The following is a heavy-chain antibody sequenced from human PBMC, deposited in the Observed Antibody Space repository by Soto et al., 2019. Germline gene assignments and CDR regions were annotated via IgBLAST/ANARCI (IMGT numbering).Heavy chain of an antibody. V-gene: IGHV3-21*01. D-gene: IGHD4-17*01. CDR3: ATTVTTSAFDI. J-gene: IGHJ3*02. CDR2: ISSSSSYI. Sequence: GGSLRLSCTASGFTFISYSMNWVRQAPGKGLEWVSSISSSSSYIYYADSVKGRFTISRDNAKNSLYLQMNSLRAEDTAVYYCATTVTTSAFDIWGQGTMVTVSS. CDR1: GFTFISYS.